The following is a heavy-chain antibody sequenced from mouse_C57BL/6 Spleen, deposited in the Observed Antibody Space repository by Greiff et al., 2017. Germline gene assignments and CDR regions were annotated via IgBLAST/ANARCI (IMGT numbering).Heavy chain of an antibody. D-gene: IGHD2-5*01. J-gene: IGHJ3*01. Sequence: VQLKQSGPGLVPPSQSLSITCTVSGFSLTSYGVHWVRQSPGKGLEWLGVLWSGGSTDYNAAFISRLSISKDNSKSQVFFKMNSLQADDTAIYYCANSNYFAYWGQGTLVTVSA. CDR1: GFSLTSYG. V-gene: IGHV2-2*01. CDR2: LWSGGST. CDR3: ANSNYFAY.